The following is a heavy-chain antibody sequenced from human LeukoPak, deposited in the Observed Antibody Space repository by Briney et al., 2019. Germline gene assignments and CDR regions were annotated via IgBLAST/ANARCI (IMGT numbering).Heavy chain of an antibody. V-gene: IGHV1-8*01. CDR3: ARSPYGGYGGIFDY. J-gene: IGHJ4*02. Sequence: GASVNVSCTASGYTFTSYDINWVRQATGQGLEWMGWMNPNSGNTGYAQKFQGRVTMTRNTSISTAYMELSSLRSEDTAVYYCARSPYGGYGGIFDYWGQGTLVTVSS. CDR2: MNPNSGNT. CDR1: GYTFTSYD. D-gene: IGHD5-12*01.